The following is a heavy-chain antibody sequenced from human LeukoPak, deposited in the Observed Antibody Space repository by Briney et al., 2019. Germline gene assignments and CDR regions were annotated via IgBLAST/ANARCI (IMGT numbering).Heavy chain of an antibody. CDR2: ISAYNGNT. J-gene: IGHJ6*02. CDR1: GYTFTSYG. V-gene: IGHV1-18*01. D-gene: IGHD6-13*01. Sequence: ASVKVSCKASGYTFTSYGISWVRQAPGQGLECMGWISAYNGNTNYAQKLQGRVTMTTDTSTSTAYMELRSLRSDDTAVYYCASGGIAAAERYYYYGMDVWGQGTTVTVSS. CDR3: ASGGIAAAERYYYYGMDV.